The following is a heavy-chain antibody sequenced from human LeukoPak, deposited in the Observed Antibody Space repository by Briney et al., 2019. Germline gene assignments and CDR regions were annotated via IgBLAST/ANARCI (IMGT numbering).Heavy chain of an antibody. Sequence: GASVKVSCKASGYTFTSYAMHWVRQAPGQRLEWMGWINAGSGNTKYSQKFQGRVTITRDTSASTAYMELSSLRSEDTAVYYCARDEDIWGQGTMVTVSS. CDR2: INAGSGNT. CDR3: ARDEDI. CDR1: GYTFTSYA. J-gene: IGHJ3*02. V-gene: IGHV1-3*01.